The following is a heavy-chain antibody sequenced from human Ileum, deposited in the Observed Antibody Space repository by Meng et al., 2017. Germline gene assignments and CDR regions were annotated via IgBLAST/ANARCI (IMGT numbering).Heavy chain of an antibody. CDR3: ARNTVGTTTLDY. Sequence: QVQRVQSGAEVKKRGAYVQVSCKASGYPVTTYAKHWVRQAPGQGLEWMGWINVDNGDTRYSQKFQGRLTITRDTSASTAYLELSSLTSEDTAVYYCARNTVGTTTLDYWGQGTLVTVSS. D-gene: IGHD1-1*01. CDR1: GYPVTTYA. V-gene: IGHV1-3*01. J-gene: IGHJ4*02. CDR2: INVDNGDT.